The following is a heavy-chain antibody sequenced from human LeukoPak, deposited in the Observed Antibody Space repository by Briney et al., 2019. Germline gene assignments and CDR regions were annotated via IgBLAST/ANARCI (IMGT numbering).Heavy chain of an antibody. CDR3: TLTLVRGRVYGMAV. V-gene: IGHV3-23*01. D-gene: IGHD3-10*01. CDR2: TSASGGRT. J-gene: IGHJ6*04. Sequence: GGSLRLSCVASGFTLDSYDMSWVRQAPGKGLEWVSGTSASGGRTYYADSVKGRFTISRDNSTSTLYLQMNSLRAEDTAVYYCTLTLVRGRVYGMAVWGEGTTVTVSS. CDR1: GFTLDSYD.